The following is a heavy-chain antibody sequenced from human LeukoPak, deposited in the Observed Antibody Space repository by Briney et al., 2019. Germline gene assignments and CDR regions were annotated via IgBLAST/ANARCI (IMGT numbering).Heavy chain of an antibody. CDR3: TTVLH. CDR1: GGSITSSSYY. Sequence: SETLSLTCTVSGGSITSSSYYWGWIRQPPGKGLEWIGSMYYSGRTYYNPSLKSRVTISVDTSKNHFSLKLTSVTAADTAVYYCTTVLHWGQGTLVTVSS. CDR2: MYYSGRT. J-gene: IGHJ4*02. V-gene: IGHV4-39*07.